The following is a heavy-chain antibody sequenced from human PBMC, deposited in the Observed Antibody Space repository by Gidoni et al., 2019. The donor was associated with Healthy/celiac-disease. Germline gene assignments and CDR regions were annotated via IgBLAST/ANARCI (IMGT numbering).Heavy chain of an antibody. CDR1: GGSISSSSYY. CDR3: ARHASSDSSGHFDY. D-gene: IGHD6-25*01. V-gene: IGHV4-39*01. Sequence: QLQLQESGPGLGKPSETLSLTCTVSGGSISSSSYYWGWIRQPPGKGLEWIESIYYSGSTYYNPSLKSRVTISVDTSKNQFSLKLSSVTAADTAVYYCARHASSDSSGHFDYWGQGTLGTVSS. J-gene: IGHJ4*02. CDR2: IYYSGST.